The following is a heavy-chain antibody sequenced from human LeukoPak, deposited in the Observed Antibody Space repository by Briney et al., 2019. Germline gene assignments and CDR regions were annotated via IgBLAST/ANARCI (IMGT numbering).Heavy chain of an antibody. J-gene: IGHJ6*02. Sequence: SETLSLTCTVSGGSISSHYWSWIRQPPGKGLEWIGYIYYSGSTNYNPSLKSRVTISVDTSKNQFSLKLSSVTAADTAVYYCARTQLYDILTGYYTYGMDVWGQGTTVTVSS. CDR3: ARTQLYDILTGYYTYGMDV. CDR1: GGSISSHY. V-gene: IGHV4-59*08. D-gene: IGHD3-9*01. CDR2: IYYSGST.